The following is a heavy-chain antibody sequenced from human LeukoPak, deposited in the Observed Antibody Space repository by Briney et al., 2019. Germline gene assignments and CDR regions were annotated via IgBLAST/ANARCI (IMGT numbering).Heavy chain of an antibody. D-gene: IGHD5-24*01. CDR2: IYHSGST. J-gene: IGHJ3*02. CDR1: GYSISSGYY. Sequence: PSETLSLTCTVSGYSISSGYYWGWIRQPPGKGLEWIGSIYHSGSTYYNPSLKSRVTISVDTSKNQFSLKLSSVTAADTAVYYCARVGVEMATINAFDIWGQGTMVTVSS. CDR3: ARVGVEMATINAFDI. V-gene: IGHV4-38-2*02.